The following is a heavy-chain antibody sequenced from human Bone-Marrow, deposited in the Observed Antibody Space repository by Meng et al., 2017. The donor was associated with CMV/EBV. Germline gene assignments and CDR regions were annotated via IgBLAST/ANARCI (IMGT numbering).Heavy chain of an antibody. CDR2: INPNSGGT. Sequence: ASVKVSCKASGYTFTGYYMHWVRQAPGQGLEWMGWINPNSGGTNYAQKFQGRVTMTRDTSISTAYMELSRLRSDDTAVYYCARSYRPAAMNAFDIWGQGTTVTVSS. CDR1: GYTFTGYY. V-gene: IGHV1-2*02. J-gene: IGHJ3*02. D-gene: IGHD2-2*01. CDR3: ARSYRPAAMNAFDI.